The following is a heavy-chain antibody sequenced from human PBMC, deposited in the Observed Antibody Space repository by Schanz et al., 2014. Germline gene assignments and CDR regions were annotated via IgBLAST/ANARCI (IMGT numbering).Heavy chain of an antibody. CDR1: GYSFSAYY. D-gene: IGHD5-12*01. V-gene: IGHV1-2*06. CDR3: ARAAYGGYTSTPLRY. J-gene: IGHJ4*02. Sequence: QVQLVQSGAELKNPGASVKVSCKASGYSFSAYYIHWMRQAPGQGLEWLGRFTHISQKFQGRVTMTRDTSSTTAYMELNSLRSDDTAVYYCARAAYGGYTSTPLRYWGQGTLVTVSS. CDR2: FT.